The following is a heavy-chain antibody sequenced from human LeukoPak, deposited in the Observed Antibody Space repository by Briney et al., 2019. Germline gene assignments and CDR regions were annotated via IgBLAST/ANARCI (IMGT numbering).Heavy chain of an antibody. Sequence: SETLSLTCTLSGGSFSNYYWSWVRQSPEKGLEWIGYISHSVSTNYNPSLKSRVTISLDSSTNHFSLSLSSVTAADTAVYYCARDAGAAAAFYYFDFWGQGTLVTVSS. CDR3: ARDAGAAAAFYYFDF. CDR2: ISHSVST. D-gene: IGHD6-13*01. CDR1: GGSFSNYY. J-gene: IGHJ4*02. V-gene: IGHV4-59*12.